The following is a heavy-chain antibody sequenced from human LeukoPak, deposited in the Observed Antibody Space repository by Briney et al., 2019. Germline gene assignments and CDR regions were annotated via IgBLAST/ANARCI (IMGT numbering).Heavy chain of an antibody. D-gene: IGHD6-6*01. CDR1: GYTFMTYC. CDR3: ARDRYEDSSSRVFDY. V-gene: IGHV1-18*01. CDR2: NSTFNGNT. J-gene: IGHJ4*02. Sequence: GASVKVSCKSSGYTFMTYCLSWVRQAPGQGLEWMGWNSTFNGNTYYAQNLQGRLTMTTDTSTSTAYMELTNLRSDDTALYYCARDRYEDSSSRVFDYWGQGTLVTVSS.